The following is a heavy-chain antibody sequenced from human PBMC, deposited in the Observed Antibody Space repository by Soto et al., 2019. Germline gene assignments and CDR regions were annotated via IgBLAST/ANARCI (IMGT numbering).Heavy chain of an antibody. V-gene: IGHV3-30-3*01. CDR3: AREAYDAFDI. Sequence: RRLSCAASGFTFSSYAIHWVRQAPGKGLEWVAVISYDGSNKYYADSVKGRFTISRDNSKNTLYLQMNSLRAEDTAVYYCAREAYDAFDIWGQGTMVTVAS. CDR1: GFTFSSYA. J-gene: IGHJ3*02. CDR2: ISYDGSNK.